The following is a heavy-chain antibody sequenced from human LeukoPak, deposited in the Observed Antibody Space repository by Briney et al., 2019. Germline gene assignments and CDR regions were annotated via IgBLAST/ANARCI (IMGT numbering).Heavy chain of an antibody. CDR2: MNPSSGNT. CDR3: AAHIYYYSSGGFGH. Sequence: ASVKVPCKASGYSFTSYDINWVRQATGQGPEWIGWMNPSSGNTGYAQRFQGRVTMTRDTSTSTAYLELSSLTSDDTAVYYCAAHIYYYSSGGFGHWGQGTLVTVSS. CDR1: GYSFTSYD. D-gene: IGHD3-10*01. J-gene: IGHJ4*02. V-gene: IGHV1-8*01.